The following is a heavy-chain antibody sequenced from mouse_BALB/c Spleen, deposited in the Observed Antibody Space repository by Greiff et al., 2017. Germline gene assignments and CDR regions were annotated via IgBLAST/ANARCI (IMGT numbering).Heavy chain of an antibody. CDR3: AFIYDGYYWFAY. J-gene: IGHJ3*01. D-gene: IGHD2-3*01. Sequence: VQLKESGAELVRPGALVKLSCKASGFNIKDYYMHWVKQRPEQGLEWIGWIDPENGNTIYDPKFQGKASITADTSSNTAYLQLSSLTSEDTAVYYCAFIYDGYYWFAYWGQGTLVTVSA. V-gene: IGHV14-1*02. CDR1: GFNIKDYY. CDR2: IDPENGNT.